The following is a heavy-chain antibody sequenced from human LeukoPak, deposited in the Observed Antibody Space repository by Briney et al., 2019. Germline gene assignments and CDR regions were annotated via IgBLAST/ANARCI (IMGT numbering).Heavy chain of an antibody. D-gene: IGHD6-13*01. V-gene: IGHV4-30-4*08. J-gene: IGHJ4*02. Sequence: PSETLSLTCTVSGGSISSGDYYWSWIRQPPGKGLEWIGYIYYSGSTYYNPSLKSRVTISVDTSKNQFSLKLSSVTAADTAVYYCARHVAAAGLGKGRYDYWGQGTLVTVSS. CDR2: IYYSGST. CDR1: GGSISSGDYY. CDR3: ARHVAAAGLGKGRYDY.